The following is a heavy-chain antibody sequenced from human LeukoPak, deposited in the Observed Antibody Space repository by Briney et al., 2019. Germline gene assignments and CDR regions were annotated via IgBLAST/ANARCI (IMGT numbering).Heavy chain of an antibody. CDR2: IFHSGST. CDR3: ARHVKGAIFGVILPYYFDY. J-gene: IGHJ4*02. D-gene: IGHD3-3*01. CDR1: GYSISSGYY. Sequence: SETLSLTCAVSGYSISSGYYWGWIRQPPGKGLEWIGSIFHSGSTYYNPSLKSRVTISVDTSKNQFSLKLSSATAADTAMYYCARHVKGAIFGVILPYYFDYWGQGTLVTVSS. V-gene: IGHV4-38-2*01.